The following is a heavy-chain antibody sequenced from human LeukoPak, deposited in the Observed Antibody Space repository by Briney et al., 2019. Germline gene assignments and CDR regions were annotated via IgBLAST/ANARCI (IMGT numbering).Heavy chain of an antibody. Sequence: GGSLRLSCAASGFTFSSYGMHWVRQAPGKGLEWVAVIRYVGSDKYYADSVKGRFTVSRDNSQNTMYLQMNSLRVEDTAVYYCARDQRPVDSGSYLPTDYWGQGTLVTVSS. CDR1: GFTFSSYG. V-gene: IGHV3-30*12. CDR3: ARDQRPVDSGSYLPTDY. J-gene: IGHJ4*02. CDR2: IRYVGSDK. D-gene: IGHD1-26*01.